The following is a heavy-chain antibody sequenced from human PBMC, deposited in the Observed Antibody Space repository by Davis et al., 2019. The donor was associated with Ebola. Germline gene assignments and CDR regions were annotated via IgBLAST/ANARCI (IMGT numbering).Heavy chain of an antibody. D-gene: IGHD6-19*01. CDR2: INPNSGGT. CDR1: GYTFTGYY. J-gene: IGHJ5*02. Sequence: ASVKVSCKASGYTFTGYYMHWVRQAPGQGLEWMGWINPNSGGTNYAQKFQGRVTITRDTSISTAYMELSRLRSDDTAVYYCARADSDNPWELGQWLVTGGWFDPWGQGTLVTVSS. CDR3: ARADSDNPWELGQWLVTGGWFDP. V-gene: IGHV1-2*02.